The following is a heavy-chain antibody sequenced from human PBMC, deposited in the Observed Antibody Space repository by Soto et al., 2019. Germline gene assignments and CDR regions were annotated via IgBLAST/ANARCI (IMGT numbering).Heavy chain of an antibody. D-gene: IGHD3-16*01. V-gene: IGHV5-51*01. J-gene: IGHJ6*02. Sequence: GESLKSSCKCSGYSFTSYWIGWVRQMPGKGLEWMGIIYPGDSDTRYSPSFQGQVTISADKSISTAYLQWSSLKASDTAMYYCARHSYGRGRDGYKSRDYYGMDVWGQGTTVPVSS. CDR2: IYPGDSDT. CDR3: ARHSYGRGRDGYKSRDYYGMDV. CDR1: GYSFTSYW.